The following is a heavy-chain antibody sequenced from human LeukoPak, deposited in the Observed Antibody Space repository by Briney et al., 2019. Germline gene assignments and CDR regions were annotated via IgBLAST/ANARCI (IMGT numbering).Heavy chain of an antibody. V-gene: IGHV3-7*01. Sequence: GGSLRLSCAASGFTFSSYWMSWVRQAPGKGLEWVANIKQDGSEKYYVDSVKGRFTISRDNAKNSLYLQMNSLRAEDTAVYYCARVFYPFRWYFDLWGRRTLVTVSS. CDR3: ARVFYPFRWYFDL. D-gene: IGHD2/OR15-2a*01. J-gene: IGHJ2*01. CDR1: GFTFSSYW. CDR2: IKQDGSEK.